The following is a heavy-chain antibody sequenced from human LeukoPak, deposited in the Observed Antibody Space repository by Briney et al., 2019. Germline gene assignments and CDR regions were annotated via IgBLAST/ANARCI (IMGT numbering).Heavy chain of an antibody. CDR3: ATDTWGSTSGFDC. J-gene: IGHJ4*02. Sequence: ASVTVSYKVSGYTLTELSMHWVRQAPGKGLEGMGGFDPEDGETIYAQKFQGRVTMTEDTSTDTAYMELSSLRSEDTAVYYCATDTWGSTSGFDCWGQGTLVTVSS. V-gene: IGHV1-24*01. CDR1: GYTLTELS. D-gene: IGHD3-16*01. CDR2: FDPEDGET.